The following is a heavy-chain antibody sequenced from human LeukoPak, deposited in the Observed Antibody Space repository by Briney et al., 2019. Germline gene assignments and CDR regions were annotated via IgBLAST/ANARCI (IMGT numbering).Heavy chain of an antibody. CDR2: ISYDGGNK. Sequence: GGSLRLSCAASGFTFSSYAMHWVRQAPGKGLEWVAVISYDGGNKYYADSVKGRFTISRDNSKNMVSLEMNSLRTEDTAVYYCAKDVNAYCSGDCSDYWGQGTLVTVSS. D-gene: IGHD2-21*01. J-gene: IGHJ4*02. CDR3: AKDVNAYCSGDCSDY. CDR1: GFTFSSYA. V-gene: IGHV3-30-3*01.